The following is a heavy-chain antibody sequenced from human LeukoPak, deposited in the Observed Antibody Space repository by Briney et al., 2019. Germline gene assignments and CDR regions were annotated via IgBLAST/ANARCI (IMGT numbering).Heavy chain of an antibody. D-gene: IGHD6-13*01. CDR2: ISSSSSYI. Sequence: GGSLRLSCAASGFTFSSYSMNWVRQAPGRGLEWVSSISSSSSYIYYADSVKGRFTISRDNAKNSLYLQMNSLRAEDTAVYYCAREEYSSSWYGYWGQGTLVTVSS. J-gene: IGHJ4*02. CDR1: GFTFSSYS. CDR3: AREEYSSSWYGY. V-gene: IGHV3-21*01.